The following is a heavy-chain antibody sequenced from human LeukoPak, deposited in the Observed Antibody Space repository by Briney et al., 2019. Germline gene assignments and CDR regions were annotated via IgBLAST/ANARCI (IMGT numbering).Heavy chain of an antibody. D-gene: IGHD6-13*01. V-gene: IGHV1-2*02. CDR1: GYTFTGYY. Sequence: ASLKVSCKASGYTFTGYYMHWVRQAPGQGLEWMGWINPNSGGTNYAQKFQGRVTMTRDTSISTAYMELSRLRSDDTAVYYCARDGAAAGTRWFDPWGQGTLVTVSS. CDR2: INPNSGGT. J-gene: IGHJ5*02. CDR3: ARDGAAAGTRWFDP.